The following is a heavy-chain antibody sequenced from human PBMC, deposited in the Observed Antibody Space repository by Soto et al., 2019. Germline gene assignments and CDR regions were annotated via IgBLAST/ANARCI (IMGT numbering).Heavy chain of an antibody. CDR3: ARGGLYSYYQDH. J-gene: IGHJ4*02. CDR1: GFTFSTYW. V-gene: IGHV3-74*01. CDR2: LTGDGSMT. Sequence: EVQLVESGGGVVQPGESLRLSCTASGFTFSTYWMHWVRQAPGKGLVWLSRLTGDGSMTDYADSVKGRFTISRDNAENTLYLQMNGLRAEETAIYYCARGGLYSYYQDHLGQGTLVTVSS. D-gene: IGHD3-16*01.